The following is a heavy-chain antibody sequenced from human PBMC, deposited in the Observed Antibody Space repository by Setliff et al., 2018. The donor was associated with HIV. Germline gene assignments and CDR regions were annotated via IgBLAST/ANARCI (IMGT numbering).Heavy chain of an antibody. V-gene: IGHV4-61*02. Sequence: SETLSLTCTVSGGSISSGSYYWSWIRQPAGKGLEWIGRFQISGSTNYNPSLKSRVTMSVDTSKNQFSLKLSSVTAADTAVYYCASTYYYDSLHFHHWGQGTLVTVSS. J-gene: IGHJ1*01. CDR1: GGSISSGSYY. CDR3: ASTYYYDSLHFHH. CDR2: FQISGST. D-gene: IGHD3-22*01.